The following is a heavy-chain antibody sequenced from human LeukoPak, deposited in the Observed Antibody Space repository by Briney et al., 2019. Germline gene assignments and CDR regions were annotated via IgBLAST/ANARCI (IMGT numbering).Heavy chain of an antibody. CDR2: INTNTGNP. V-gene: IGHV7-4-1*02. D-gene: IGHD6-13*01. CDR1: GYTFTSYA. J-gene: IGHJ6*02. CDR3: ARDTYSSSWYWYGLDV. Sequence: ASVKVSCKASGYTFTSYAMNWVRQAPRQGLEWMEWINTNTGNPTYAQGFTGRFVFSLDTSVSTAYLQISSLKAEDTAVYYCARDTYSSSWYWYGLDVWGQGTTVTVSS.